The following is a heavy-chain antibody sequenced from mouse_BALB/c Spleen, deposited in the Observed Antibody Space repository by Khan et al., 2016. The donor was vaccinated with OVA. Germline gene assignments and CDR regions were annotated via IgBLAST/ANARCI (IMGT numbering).Heavy chain of an antibody. Sequence: QVQLKQSGPGLVQPSQSLSITCTVSGFSLTSYGVHWVRQSPGKGLEWLGVIWSGGSTDYNTAFISRLSISKDNSKSQVFFKMNSLQTNDTAIYYCARNGPPYGFDVVSYFDYWGQGTTLTVSS. V-gene: IGHV2-2*02. CDR3: ARNGPPYGFDVVSYFDY. D-gene: IGHD2-2*01. J-gene: IGHJ2*01. CDR1: GFSLTSYG. CDR2: IWSGGST.